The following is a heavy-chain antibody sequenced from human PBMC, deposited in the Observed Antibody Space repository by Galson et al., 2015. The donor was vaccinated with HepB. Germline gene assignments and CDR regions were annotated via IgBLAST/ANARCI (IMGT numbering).Heavy chain of an antibody. D-gene: IGHD3-22*01. CDR1: GFTFSSYW. CDR2: INSDGSST. CDR3: ASLAYYYDSRPFDY. J-gene: IGHJ4*02. V-gene: IGHV3-74*01. Sequence: SLRLSCAASGFTFSSYWMHWVRQAPGKGLVWVSRINSDGSSTSYADSVKGRFTISRDNAKNTLYLQMNSLRAEDTAVYYCASLAYYYDSRPFDYWGQGTLVTVSS.